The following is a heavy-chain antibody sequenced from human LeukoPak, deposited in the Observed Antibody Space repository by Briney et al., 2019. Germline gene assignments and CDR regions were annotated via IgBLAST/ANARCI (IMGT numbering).Heavy chain of an antibody. CDR3: ARDLHSSGFFDY. CDR1: GVSISSGGYY. Sequence: PSETLSLTCTVSGVSISSGGYYWSWIRQHPGKGLEWIGYIYYSGSTYYNPSLKSRITISVDTSKNQFSLKLSSVTAADTAVYYCARDLHSSGFFDYWGQGTLVTVSS. CDR2: IYYSGST. V-gene: IGHV4-31*03. J-gene: IGHJ4*02. D-gene: IGHD6-19*01.